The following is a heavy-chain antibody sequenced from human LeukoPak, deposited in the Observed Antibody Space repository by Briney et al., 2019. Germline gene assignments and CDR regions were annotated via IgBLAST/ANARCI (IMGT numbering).Heavy chain of an antibody. D-gene: IGHD1-1*01. CDR1: GITFNSYT. CDR3: ARERQLERLAFGKEGSAFDY. Sequence: GGSLRLSCAASGITFNSYTMNWVRQAPGKGLEWVSSISSSSSYIYYAASVKGRFTISRDNAKNSLYLQMNRLKAEDTAVYYCARERQLERLAFGKEGSAFDYWGRGTLVTVSS. V-gene: IGHV3-21*01. J-gene: IGHJ4*02. CDR2: ISSSSSYI.